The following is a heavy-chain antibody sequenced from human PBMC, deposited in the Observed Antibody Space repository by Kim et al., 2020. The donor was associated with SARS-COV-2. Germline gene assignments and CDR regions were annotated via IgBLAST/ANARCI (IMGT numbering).Heavy chain of an antibody. V-gene: IGHV4-59*13. Sequence: SETLSLTCTVSGGSISSYYWSWIRQPPGKGLEWIGYIYYSGSTNYNPSLKSRVTISVDTSKNQFSLKLSSVTAADTAVYYCASTTPPPMVRGADPDYYYYYGMDVWGQGTTVTVSS. J-gene: IGHJ6*02. CDR2: IYYSGST. CDR1: GGSISSYY. CDR3: ASTTPPPMVRGADPDYYYYYGMDV. D-gene: IGHD3-10*01.